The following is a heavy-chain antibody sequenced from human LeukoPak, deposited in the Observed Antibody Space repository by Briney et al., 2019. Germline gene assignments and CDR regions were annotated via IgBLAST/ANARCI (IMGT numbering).Heavy chain of an antibody. CDR2: IIPILGSA. CDR1: GGAFNSFG. V-gene: IGHV1-69*04. CDR3: ARGRMDRGIINYFDY. J-gene: IGHJ4*02. D-gene: IGHD3-10*01. Sequence: ASVKVSCKASGGAFNSFGISWMRQAPGQGLEWMGRIIPILGSAKYPQKFQDRVTITADTSTTTAYMELSSLRSDDTAIYFCARGRMDRGIINYFDYWGQGTLVTVSP.